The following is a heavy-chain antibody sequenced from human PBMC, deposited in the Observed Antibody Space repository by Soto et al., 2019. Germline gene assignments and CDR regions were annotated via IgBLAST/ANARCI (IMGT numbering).Heavy chain of an antibody. J-gene: IGHJ3*02. Sequence: SETLSLTGTISGGSVSSQYWILIRQPAGKGLEWIGRIYNGGIPLIHPSLESRVALSLDTSKNQFSLTLSSVTAEDTAVYYCVKDRMAYNSVWDPFDIWGQGTMVTVSS. CDR3: VKDRMAYNSVWDPFDI. D-gene: IGHD1-20*01. CDR1: GGSVSSQY. CDR2: IYNGGIP. V-gene: IGHV4-4*07.